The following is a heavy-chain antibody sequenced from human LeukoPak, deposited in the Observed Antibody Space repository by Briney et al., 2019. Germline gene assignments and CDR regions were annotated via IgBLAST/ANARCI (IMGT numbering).Heavy chain of an antibody. V-gene: IGHV1-69*05. D-gene: IGHD3-22*01. CDR1: GGTFSSYA. CDR3: ARIADFVPVNRVYYDSSGYYLAFDI. J-gene: IGHJ3*02. Sequence: SVKVPCKASGGTFSSYAISWVRQAPGQGLEWMGGIIPIFGTANYAQKFQGRVTITTDESTSTAYMELSSLRSEDTAVYYCARIADFVPVNRVYYDSSGYYLAFDIWGQGTMVTVSS. CDR2: IIPIFGTA.